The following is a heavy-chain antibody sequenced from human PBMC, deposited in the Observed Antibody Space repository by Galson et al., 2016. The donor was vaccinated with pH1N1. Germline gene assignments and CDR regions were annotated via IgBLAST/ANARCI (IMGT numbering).Heavy chain of an antibody. CDR2: IYYSGST. V-gene: IGHV4-39*01. D-gene: IGHD3-10*01. CDR1: GGSISSSSYY. CDR3: ARRGIGEFLYYFDY. J-gene: IGHJ4*02. Sequence: ETLSLTCPVSGGSISSSSYYWDWIRQPPGKGLEWIGSIYYSGSTYYNPSLKSRVTISVDTSKNQFSLKLSSVTAADTAVYYCARRGIGEFLYYFDYWGQGTLVTVSS.